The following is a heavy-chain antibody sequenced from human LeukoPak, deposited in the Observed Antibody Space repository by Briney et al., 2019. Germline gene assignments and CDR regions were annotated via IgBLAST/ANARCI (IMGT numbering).Heavy chain of an antibody. CDR1: GGSISSYY. CDR3: ARALDFYAFDI. CDR2: IYYSGST. J-gene: IGHJ3*02. V-gene: IGHV4-39*07. Sequence: SETLSLTCTVSGGSISSYYWGWIRQPPGKGLEWIGSIYYSGSTYYNPSLKSRVTISVYTSKNQFSLKLSSVTAADTAVYYCARALDFYAFDIWGQGTMVTVSS.